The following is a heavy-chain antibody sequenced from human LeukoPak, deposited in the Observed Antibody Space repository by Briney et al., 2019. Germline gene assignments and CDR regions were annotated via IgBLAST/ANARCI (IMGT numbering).Heavy chain of an antibody. CDR3: ARDRGNRDGYNSYYYYYYMDV. CDR1: GYPFTGYY. J-gene: IGHJ6*03. V-gene: IGHV1-2*02. CDR2: VNPRNGGT. D-gene: IGHD5-24*01. Sequence: ASVKVSCKASGYPFTGYYVHWVRQAPGHGLEWMGWVNPRNGGTHSAQKFQGRLSMTGDTSTTTAYMELSGLTSDDTAVYYCARDRGNRDGYNSYYYYYYMDVWGKGTTVTVSS.